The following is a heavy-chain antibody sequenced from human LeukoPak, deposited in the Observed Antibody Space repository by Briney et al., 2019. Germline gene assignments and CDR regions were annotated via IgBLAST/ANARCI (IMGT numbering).Heavy chain of an antibody. CDR2: INQSGNT. V-gene: IGHV4-34*01. J-gene: IGHJ4*02. Sequence: SETLSLTCVVYGGSFSGYYWVWIRQPPGKGLEWIGEINQSGNTNYNPSLKSRVTISVDTSKNQFSLKLNSVTAADTAVYYCARHKAYGSGSYAPYYFDYWGQGTQVTVSS. D-gene: IGHD3-10*01. CDR3: ARHKAYGSGSYAPYYFDY. CDR1: GGSFSGYY.